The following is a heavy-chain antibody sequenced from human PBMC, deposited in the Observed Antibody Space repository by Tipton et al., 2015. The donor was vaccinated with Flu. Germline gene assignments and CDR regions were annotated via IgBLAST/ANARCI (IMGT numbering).Heavy chain of an antibody. V-gene: IGHV4-61*02. CDR1: GGSTSSGSYY. D-gene: IGHD6-19*01. Sequence: TLSLTCTVSGGSTSSGSYYWSWIRQPAGKGLEWIGRIYTSGSTKYNPSLKSRVTISVDTSKNRFSLKLSSVTAADTAVYYCAREGPYSSAWYGLDAFDLWGQGTMVTVSS. J-gene: IGHJ3*01. CDR2: IYTSGST. CDR3: AREGPYSSAWYGLDAFDL.